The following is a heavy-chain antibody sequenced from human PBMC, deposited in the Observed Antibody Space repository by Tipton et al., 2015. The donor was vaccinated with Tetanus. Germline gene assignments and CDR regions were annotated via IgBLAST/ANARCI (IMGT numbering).Heavy chain of an antibody. CDR2: IRDNGNS. CDR1: GDSISSGDFY. Sequence: TLSLTCTVSGDSISSGDFYWSWIRQHPGKGLEWIGHIRDNGNSYANPSLSGRVTMSVDTRKNQFSLNLTSMSVADTATYYCARGTFHAFDFWGQGVQVTVSS. J-gene: IGHJ4*02. CDR3: ARGTFHAFDF. D-gene: IGHD2/OR15-2a*01. V-gene: IGHV4-31*03.